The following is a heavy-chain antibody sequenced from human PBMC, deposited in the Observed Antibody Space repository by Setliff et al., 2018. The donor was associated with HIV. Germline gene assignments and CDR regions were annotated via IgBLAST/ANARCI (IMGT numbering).Heavy chain of an antibody. D-gene: IGHD3-3*01. CDR1: GDSISSYY. CDR2: IYYSGST. Sequence: SETLSLTCTVSGDSISSYYWSWIRQPPEKGLEWIGYIYYSGSTYYNPSLKSRVTISVDTSKNQFSLKLGSVTAADTAVYYCARANFWSGYYGYWGQGTLVTVSS. CDR3: ARANFWSGYYGY. V-gene: IGHV4-59*12. J-gene: IGHJ4*02.